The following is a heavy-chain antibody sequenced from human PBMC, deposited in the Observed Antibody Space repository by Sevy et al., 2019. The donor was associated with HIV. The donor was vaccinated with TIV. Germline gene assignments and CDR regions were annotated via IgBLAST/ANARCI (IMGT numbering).Heavy chain of an antibody. CDR2: NYYGGST. CDR3: ARLVYSNYYYFDY. CDR1: GDSISSSFYY. J-gene: IGHJ4*02. D-gene: IGHD4-4*01. V-gene: IGHV4-39*01. Sequence: SETLSLSCTVSGDSISSSFYYWGWIRQPPGKGLEWTGGNYYGGSTYYNPSLKNRVTVFVDTSKNQFSLNLRSVTAADTAIYYCARLVYSNYYYFDYWGQGTLVTVSS.